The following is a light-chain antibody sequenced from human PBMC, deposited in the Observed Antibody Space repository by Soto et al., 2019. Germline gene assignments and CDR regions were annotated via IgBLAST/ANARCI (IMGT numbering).Light chain of an antibody. V-gene: IGLV2-23*02. CDR2: EVN. J-gene: IGLJ3*02. CDR1: SSDVGLYNL. CDR3: CSYVGSSILM. Sequence: QSALTQPASVSGSPGQSITISCTGTSSDVGLYNLVSWYQQLPGKAPKLIIYEVNERPSGISDRFPGSKSGNTASLTIPGLHDEDEADYYCCSYVGSSILMFGGGTMLTVL.